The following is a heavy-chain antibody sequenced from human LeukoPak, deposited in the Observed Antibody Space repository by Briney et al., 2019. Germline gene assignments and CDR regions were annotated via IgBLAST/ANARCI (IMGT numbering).Heavy chain of an antibody. CDR2: IDTAGGT. CDR3: ARDRAGSGYFDL. D-gene: IGHD2-15*01. CDR1: GFTFSSYD. J-gene: IGHJ2*01. V-gene: IGHV3-13*01. Sequence: PGGSLRLSCAASGFTFSSYDMHWVRQATGKGLEWVSAIDTAGGTYFPGSVKGRFSISRENAKNSLYLQMNSLRAGDTAVYYCARDRAGSGYFDLWGRGTLVTVSS.